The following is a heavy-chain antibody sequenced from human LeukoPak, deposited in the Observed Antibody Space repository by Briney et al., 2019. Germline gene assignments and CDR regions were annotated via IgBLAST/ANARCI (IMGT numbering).Heavy chain of an antibody. J-gene: IGHJ4*02. D-gene: IGHD1-26*01. Sequence: ASVKVSCKASGYTFTSYGISWVRQAPGQGLEWMGWINAGNGNTKYSQKFQGRVTITRDTSASTAYMELSSLRSEDTAVYYCARESHDVGAYYFDYWGQGTLVTVSS. V-gene: IGHV1-3*01. CDR2: INAGNGNT. CDR1: GYTFTSYG. CDR3: ARESHDVGAYYFDY.